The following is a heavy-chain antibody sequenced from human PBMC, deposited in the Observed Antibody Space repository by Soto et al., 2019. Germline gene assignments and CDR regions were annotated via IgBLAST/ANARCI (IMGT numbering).Heavy chain of an antibody. CDR1: GGSISSYY. CDR3: ARRTAGFDWSYWYFDL. J-gene: IGHJ2*01. V-gene: IGHV4-59*01. CDR2: IYYSGST. Sequence: QVQLQESGPGLVKPSETLSLTCTVSGGSISSYYWSWIRQPPGKGLEWIGYIYYSGSTNYNPSLESRVTISVDASKNQFALKLSSVTAADTAVYYCARRTAGFDWSYWYFDLWGRGTLVTVSS. D-gene: IGHD3-9*01.